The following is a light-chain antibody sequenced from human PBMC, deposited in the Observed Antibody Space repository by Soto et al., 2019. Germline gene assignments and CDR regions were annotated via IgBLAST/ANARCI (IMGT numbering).Light chain of an antibody. CDR3: QQYNSYWT. CDR1: QSISSW. Sequence: DIQMTQSPSTLSASVGDRVSITCRASQSISSWLAWYPQKPGKAPKLLIYDASSLESGVPSRFSGSGSGTEFTLTISSLQPDDFATYYCQQYNSYWTFGQGTKVDIK. V-gene: IGKV1-5*01. J-gene: IGKJ1*01. CDR2: DAS.